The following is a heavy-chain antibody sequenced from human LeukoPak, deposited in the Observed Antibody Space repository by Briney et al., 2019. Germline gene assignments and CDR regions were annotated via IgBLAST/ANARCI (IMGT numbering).Heavy chain of an antibody. J-gene: IGHJ4*02. D-gene: IGHD5-18*01. CDR3: ASWDTYYFDY. CDR1: GGSFSGYY. CDR2: INHSGST. Sequence: SETLSLTCAVYGGSFSGYYWSWIRQPPGKGLEWIGEINHSGSTNYNPSLKGRVTISVDTSKNQFSLKLSSVTAADTAVYYCASWDTYYFDYWGQGTLVTVSS. V-gene: IGHV4-34*01.